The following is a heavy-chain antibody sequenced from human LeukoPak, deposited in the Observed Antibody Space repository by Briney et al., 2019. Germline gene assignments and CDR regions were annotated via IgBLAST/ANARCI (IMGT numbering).Heavy chain of an antibody. CDR1: GFTVSSNY. V-gene: IGHV3-53*01. J-gene: IGHJ4*02. CDR2: IYSGGST. Sequence: GGSLRLSCAAPGFTVSSNYMSWVRQAPGKGLEWVSVIYSGGSTYYADSVKGRFTISRDNSKNTLYLQMNSLRAEDTAVYYCAKDKAAAPTPYYFDYWGQGSLVTVSS. CDR3: AKDKAAAPTPYYFDY. D-gene: IGHD6-13*01.